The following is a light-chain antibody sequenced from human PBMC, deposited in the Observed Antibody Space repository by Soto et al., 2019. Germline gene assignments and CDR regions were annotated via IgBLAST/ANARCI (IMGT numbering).Light chain of an antibody. CDR1: QSVSSY. J-gene: IGKJ1*01. V-gene: IGKV3-15*01. CDR3: RQYNNWPRT. CDR2: GAS. Sequence: EIVLTQSPATLSLSPGERATLSCRASQSVSSYLAWYQQKHGQAPRLLIYGASTRATGIPARFSGSGSGTELTLTINSLQSEDFAVYYGRQYNNWPRTFGQGTKVDIK.